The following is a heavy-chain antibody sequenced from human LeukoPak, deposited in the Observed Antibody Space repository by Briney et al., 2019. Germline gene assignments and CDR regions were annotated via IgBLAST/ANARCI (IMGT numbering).Heavy chain of an antibody. D-gene: IGHD3-22*01. CDR3: ARGETTMIEVDNDLLDI. CDR2: INQDGSEK. Sequence: GGSLRLSCAVSGFTLSSNWMNWVRQAPGKGLEWVANINQDGSEKYYVDSVKGRFTISRDNAQNSLYLQINSLRAEDTAVYYCARGETTMIEVDNDLLDIGGKGTVVTVSS. V-gene: IGHV3-7*01. CDR1: GFTLSSNW. J-gene: IGHJ3*02.